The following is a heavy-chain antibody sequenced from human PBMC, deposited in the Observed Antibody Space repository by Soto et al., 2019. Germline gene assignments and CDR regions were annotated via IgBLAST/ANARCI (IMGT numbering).Heavy chain of an antibody. D-gene: IGHD6-19*01. V-gene: IGHV4-4*07. CDR1: GGSIISNY. CDR3: ARGGIAVVGRGNYFDY. J-gene: IGHJ4*02. Sequence: SETLSLTCTVSGGSIISNYWSWIRKPDGKGLEWIGRIYTSGSTNYNPSLKSRVTMSVDTSKNQFSLKLSSVTAADTAVYYCARGGIAVVGRGNYFDYWGQGTLVTVSS. CDR2: IYTSGST.